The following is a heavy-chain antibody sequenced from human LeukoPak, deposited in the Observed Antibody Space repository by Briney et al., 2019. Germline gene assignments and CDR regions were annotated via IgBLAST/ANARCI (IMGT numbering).Heavy chain of an antibody. CDR2: IKSKTSGGTT. Sequence: GGSLRLSCAASGFTFSNAWMSWVRQAPGKGLEWVGRIKSKTSGGTTDYAAPVKGRFTISRDDSQNTLYLQMNSLQTEDTAVYYCTTDASPYCSNGKCYSGGNLDSWGQGTLVTVSS. V-gene: IGHV3-15*01. J-gene: IGHJ4*02. CDR3: TTDASPYCSNGKCYSGGNLDS. D-gene: IGHD2-8*01. CDR1: GFTFSNAW.